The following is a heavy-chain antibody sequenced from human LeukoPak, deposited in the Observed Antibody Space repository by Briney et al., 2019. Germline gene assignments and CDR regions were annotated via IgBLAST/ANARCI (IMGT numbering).Heavy chain of an antibody. CDR3: ARDHSSGWYFWFDP. D-gene: IGHD6-19*01. CDR1: GGSISSGDYY. CDR2: IYYSGST. V-gene: IGHV4-30-4*01. Sequence: PSETLSLTCTVSGGSISSGDYYWRWIRQPPGKGLEWIGYIYYSGSTYYNPSLKSRVTISVDTSKNQFSLKLSSVTAADTAVYYCARDHSSGWYFWFDPWGQGTLVTVSS. J-gene: IGHJ5*02.